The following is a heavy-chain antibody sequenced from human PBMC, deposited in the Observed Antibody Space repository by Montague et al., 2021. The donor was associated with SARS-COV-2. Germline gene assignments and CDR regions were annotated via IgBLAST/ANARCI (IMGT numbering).Heavy chain of an antibody. Sequence: SLRLSCAASGFTFSNYDMNWVRQAPGKGPEWISYISTSAYTTSYAGSVKGRFTISRDNGKNSLYLRMNSLRVEDTAVYYRTRDYRSIVGDGLDIWGQGTKVTVSS. J-gene: IGHJ3*02. CDR2: ISTSAYTT. V-gene: IGHV3-48*03. D-gene: IGHD3-16*02. CDR1: GFTFSNYD. CDR3: TRDYRSIVGDGLDI.